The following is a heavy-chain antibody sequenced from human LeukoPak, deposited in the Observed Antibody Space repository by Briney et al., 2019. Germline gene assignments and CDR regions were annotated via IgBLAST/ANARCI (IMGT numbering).Heavy chain of an antibody. Sequence: PGGSLRLSCAASGFTFSSYEINWVHQAPGKRLDFVSYISSRGTTIYYVDSVKGRFTISRDNAKNSLYLQMNSLRAEDTALYYCARVRSGLHMDVWGQGTRVTVSS. J-gene: IGHJ6*02. CDR3: ARVRSGLHMDV. D-gene: IGHD2-15*01. V-gene: IGHV3-48*03. CDR2: ISSRGTTI. CDR1: GFTFSSYE.